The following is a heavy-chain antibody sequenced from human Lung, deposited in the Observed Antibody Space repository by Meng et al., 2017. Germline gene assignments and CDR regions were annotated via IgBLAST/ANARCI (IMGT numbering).Heavy chain of an antibody. CDR2: IYRGGSI. Sequence: GESLKISCEVSGFTVSTNYMTWVRQAPGKGLEWVSVIYRGGSINYADSVKVRFTISGDDSKNTLYLQLNRLRADDTALYFCASSGPYSNFDFWGQGTLVTVSS. CDR3: ASSGPYSNFDF. D-gene: IGHD2-15*01. J-gene: IGHJ4*02. V-gene: IGHV3-53*01. CDR1: GFTVSTNY.